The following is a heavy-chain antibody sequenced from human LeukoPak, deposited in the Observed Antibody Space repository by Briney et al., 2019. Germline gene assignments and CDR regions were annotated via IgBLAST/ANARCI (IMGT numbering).Heavy chain of an antibody. CDR3: AKRDY. V-gene: IGHV3-23*01. J-gene: IGHJ4*02. CDR1: GFTFNIYG. CDR2: ISGSGIDT. Sequence: GGSLRLSCAASGFTFNIYGMGWVRQALGKGLEWVSVISGSGIDTYNADSVKGRFTISRDNSKHTVFLQMNSLRAEDTAVYYCAKRDYWGQGTLVTVSS.